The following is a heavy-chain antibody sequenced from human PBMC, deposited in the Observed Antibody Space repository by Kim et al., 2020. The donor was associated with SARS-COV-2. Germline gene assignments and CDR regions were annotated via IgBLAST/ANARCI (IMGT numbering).Heavy chain of an antibody. D-gene: IGHD2-2*01. CDR3: TRALTSSWYDS. Sequence: GGSLRLSCTASGFTFSDYAMTWVRQAPGKGLECVGFIRSKADGGTTAYAASVKGRFTISRDDSNSVAYLQMNNLKSEDTAVYYCTRALTSSWYDSWGQGTLVTVSS. CDR1: GFTFSDYA. J-gene: IGHJ5*01. V-gene: IGHV3-49*04. CDR2: IRSKADGGTT.